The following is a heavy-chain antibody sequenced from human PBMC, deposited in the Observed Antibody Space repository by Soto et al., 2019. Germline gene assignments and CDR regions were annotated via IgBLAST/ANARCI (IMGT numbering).Heavy chain of an antibody. Sequence: QVQLVESGGGVVRHGRSLRLSCVASGFTFRDYGMHWVRQAPGKGLEWVAGISHHGLKEHYADSVKGRFTISRDNSKKTVYLQLNSLRGDDTAVYYCAKAWVGGSNKYSFEYWGQGTLVTVSS. J-gene: IGHJ4*02. CDR1: GFTFRDYG. D-gene: IGHD1-26*01. CDR3: AKAWVGGSNKYSFEY. V-gene: IGHV3-30*18. CDR2: ISHHGLKE.